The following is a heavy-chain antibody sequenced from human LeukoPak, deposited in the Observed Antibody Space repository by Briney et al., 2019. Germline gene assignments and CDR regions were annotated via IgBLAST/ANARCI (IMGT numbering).Heavy chain of an antibody. J-gene: IGHJ4*02. D-gene: IGHD6-13*01. CDR2: ISAYNGNT. CDR3: ARGGSSWYWVGGGTRYYFDY. Sequence: ASVKVSCKASGYTFTSYGISWVRQAPGQGLEWMGWISAYNGNTNYAQKLQGRVTMTTDTSTSTAYMELRSLRSDDTAVYYCARGGSSWYWVGGGTRYYFDYWGQGTLVTVSS. V-gene: IGHV1-18*01. CDR1: GYTFTSYG.